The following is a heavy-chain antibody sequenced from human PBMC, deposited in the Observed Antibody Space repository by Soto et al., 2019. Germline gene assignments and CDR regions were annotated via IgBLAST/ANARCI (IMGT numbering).Heavy chain of an antibody. J-gene: IGHJ4*02. CDR2: FYSTGTT. Sequence: SETLPLTWAVSGGNISYYYWRLIRKPQGKGLEWIGYFYSTGTTNYNPSLNSRVTISIDASKNQFSLRLSSVTAADTAVYYCARSMYYSDGSNYSPFEYWGQGTPVTVS. CDR3: ARSMYYSDGSNYSPFEY. V-gene: IGHV4-59*12. CDR1: GGNISYYY. D-gene: IGHD3-22*01.